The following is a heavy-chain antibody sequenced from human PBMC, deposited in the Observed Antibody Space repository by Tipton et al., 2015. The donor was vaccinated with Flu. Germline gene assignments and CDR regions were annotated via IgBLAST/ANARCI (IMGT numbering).Heavy chain of an antibody. Sequence: QLVQSGAEVREPGASVKVSCKASGYTFSNYAFSWVRQAPGQGLEWMGRISVCSGKADYVQKFQGRVTMTTDTSTSTAYMELSSLTSDDTAVYYCVRDHSSSTGYLDWWGQGTLVIVSS. CDR3: VRDHSSSTGYLDW. D-gene: IGHD2-2*01. CDR1: GYTFSNYA. V-gene: IGHV1-18*01. J-gene: IGHJ4*02. CDR2: ISVCSGKA.